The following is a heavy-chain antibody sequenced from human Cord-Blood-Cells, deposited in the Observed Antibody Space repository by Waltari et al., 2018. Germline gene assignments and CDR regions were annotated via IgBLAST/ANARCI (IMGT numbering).Heavy chain of an antibody. D-gene: IGHD3-10*01. CDR3: ARGGGSGDAFDI. V-gene: IGHV4-59*01. CDR1: GGSISSYY. Sequence: QVQLQESGPGLVKPSETLSLTCTVSGGSISSYYWSWIRQPPGKGLEWIGYIYYSGSTNYNPSLKSRVTISVDTSKNQFSRKLSSVTAADTAVYYCARGGGSGDAFDIWGQGTMVTVSS. CDR2: IYYSGST. J-gene: IGHJ3*02.